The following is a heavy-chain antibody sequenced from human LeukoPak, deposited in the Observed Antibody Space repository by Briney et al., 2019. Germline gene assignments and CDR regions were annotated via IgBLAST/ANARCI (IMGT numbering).Heavy chain of an antibody. D-gene: IGHD3-22*01. J-gene: IGHJ4*02. CDR2: IYTSGST. CDR1: GGSISSYY. V-gene: IGHV4-4*07. CDR3: ARGNHYDSSGRFDY. Sequence: RSSETLSLTCTVSGGSISSYYWSWIRQPAGKDLEWIGRIYTSGSTNYNPSLKSRVTMSVDTSKNQFSLKLSSVTAADTAVYYCARGNHYDSSGRFDYWGQGTLVTVSS.